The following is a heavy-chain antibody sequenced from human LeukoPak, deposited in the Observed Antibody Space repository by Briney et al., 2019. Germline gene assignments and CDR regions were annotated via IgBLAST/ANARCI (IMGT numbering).Heavy chain of an antibody. CDR3: TRDSSDHRFDP. CDR2: IYFSGSS. J-gene: IGHJ5*02. CDR1: GASISSGGYY. V-gene: IGHV4-31*02. Sequence: SQTLSLTCTVSGASISSGGYYWSWVRQFPGKGLEWIGSIYFSGSSQYNPSLKSRFSMSADTSENQISLRVTSVTAADTAVYYCTRDSSDHRFDPWGQGTLVTVSS.